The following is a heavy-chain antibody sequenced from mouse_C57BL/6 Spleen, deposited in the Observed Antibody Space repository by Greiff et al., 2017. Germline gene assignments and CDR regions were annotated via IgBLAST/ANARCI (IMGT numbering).Heavy chain of an antibody. Sequence: QVQLQQPGAELVKPGASVKLSCKASGYTFTSYWMHWVKQRPGQGLEWIGMIHPNSGSTNYNEKFKSKATLTVDKSSSTAYMQLSSLTSEDSAVXYCGRSLGRGYFDYWGQGTTLTVSS. J-gene: IGHJ2*01. CDR2: IHPNSGST. D-gene: IGHD4-1*01. V-gene: IGHV1-64*01. CDR3: GRSLGRGYFDY. CDR1: GYTFTSYW.